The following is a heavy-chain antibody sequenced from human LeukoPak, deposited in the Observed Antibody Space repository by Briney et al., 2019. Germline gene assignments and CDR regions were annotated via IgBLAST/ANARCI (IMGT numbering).Heavy chain of an antibody. CDR2: ISGSGGST. D-gene: IGHD3-22*01. J-gene: IGHJ4*02. V-gene: IGHV3-23*01. CDR3: AKDPNYYSSGYTFDY. CDR1: GFTFSSYA. Sequence: PGGSLRLSCAASGFTFSSYAMSWVRQAPGKGLEWVSAISGSGGSTYYADSVKGRFTISRDNSKNTLYLQMNSLRAEDTAVYYCAKDPNYYSSGYTFDYWGQGTLVTVSS.